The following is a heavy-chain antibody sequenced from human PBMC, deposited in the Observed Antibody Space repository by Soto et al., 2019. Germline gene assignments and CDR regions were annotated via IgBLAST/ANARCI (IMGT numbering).Heavy chain of an antibody. CDR1: GGSVSSGSYY. CDR3: ARAHIVGATTRREYYYYYGMDV. V-gene: IGHV4-61*01. J-gene: IGHJ6*02. D-gene: IGHD1-26*01. Sequence: SETLSLTCTVSGGSVSSGSYYWSWIRQPPGKGLEWIGYIYYSGSTNYNPSLKSRVTISVDTSKNQFSLKLSSVTAADTAVYYCARAHIVGATTRREYYYYYGMDVWGQGTTVTVSS. CDR2: IYYSGST.